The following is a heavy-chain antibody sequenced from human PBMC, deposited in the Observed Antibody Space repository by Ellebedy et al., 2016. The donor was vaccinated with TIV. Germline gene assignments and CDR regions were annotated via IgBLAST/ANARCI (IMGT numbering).Heavy chain of an antibody. V-gene: IGHV3-9*01. J-gene: IGHJ6*02. D-gene: IGHD2-15*01. Sequence: GGSLRLSXAASGFTFDDYAMHWVRQAPGKGLEWVSGTSWNSDSIGYADSVKGRFTISRDNAKNSLYLQMNSLRAENTAVYYCARLGYCSGGSCSLGMDVWGQGTTVTVSS. CDR2: TSWNSDSI. CDR1: GFTFDDYA. CDR3: ARLGYCSGGSCSLGMDV.